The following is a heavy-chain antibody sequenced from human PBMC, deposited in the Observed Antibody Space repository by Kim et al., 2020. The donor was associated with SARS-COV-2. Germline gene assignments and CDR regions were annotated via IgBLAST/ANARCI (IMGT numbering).Heavy chain of an antibody. Sequence: SETLSLTCTVSGGSISSSSYYWGWIRQPPGKGLEWIGSIYYSGSTYYNPSLKSRVTISVDTSKNQFSLKLSSVTAADTAVYYCARVPLFYPFWSGYYTSPEDYWYFDLWGRGTLVTVSS. CDR2: IYYSGST. J-gene: IGHJ2*01. V-gene: IGHV4-39*07. CDR3: ARVPLFYPFWSGYYTSPEDYWYFDL. D-gene: IGHD3-3*01. CDR1: GGSISSSSYY.